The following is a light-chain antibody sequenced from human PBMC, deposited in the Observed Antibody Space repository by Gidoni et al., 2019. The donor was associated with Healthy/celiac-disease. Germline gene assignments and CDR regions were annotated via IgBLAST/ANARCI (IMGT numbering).Light chain of an antibody. CDR3: VAWDDSLNGVV. Sequence: QSVLTQPPSAYGTPGPRVTISCSGSSSNIGSNTVNWYQQLPGTAPKLLIYSNNQRPSGVPDRFSGSKSGTSASLAISGLQSEDEADYYCVAWDDSLNGVVFGGGTKLTVL. J-gene: IGLJ2*01. V-gene: IGLV1-44*01. CDR2: SNN. CDR1: SSNIGSNT.